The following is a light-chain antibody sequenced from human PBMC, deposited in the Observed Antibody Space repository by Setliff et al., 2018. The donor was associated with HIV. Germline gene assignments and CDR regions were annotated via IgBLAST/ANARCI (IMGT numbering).Light chain of an antibody. J-gene: IGLJ1*01. Sequence: SALSQPASVSGSPGQSITISCNGTSGDVGKYNLVSWYQQHPGKAPKLIIYEVTKTPSMISNRFSGSKSGNTASLTISGLQSEDEADYYCCSYAGSDTFDVFGTGTKVTVL. CDR1: SGDVGKYNL. CDR2: EVT. V-gene: IGLV2-23*02. CDR3: CSYAGSDTFDV.